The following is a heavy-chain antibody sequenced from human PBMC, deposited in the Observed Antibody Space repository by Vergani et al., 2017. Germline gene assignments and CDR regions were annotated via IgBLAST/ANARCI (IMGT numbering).Heavy chain of an antibody. CDR3: ARGYCNNSICRWKVDS. D-gene: IGHD2-8*01. J-gene: IGHJ4*02. V-gene: IGHV3-23*01. CDR2: ISGSGGFT. CDR1: GFTFTNFA. Sequence: EVQLLESGGNLVQPGGSLRLSCAASGFTFTNFAMTWVRQATGEGLEWVSGISGSGGFTYYADSVKGRFTISRDNSKNTMFLQMNNLRAEDTSVYYCARGYCNNSICRWKVDSWGQGTLVTVSS.